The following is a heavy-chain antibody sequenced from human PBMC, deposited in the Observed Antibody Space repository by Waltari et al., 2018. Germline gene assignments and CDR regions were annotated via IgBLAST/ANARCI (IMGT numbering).Heavy chain of an antibody. Sequence: QVQLQESGPGLVKPSETLSLTCTVSGGSISSYYWSWLRKPPGKGLEWIGYIYYSGSTNYNPSLKSRVTISVDTSKNQFSLKLSSVTAADTAVYYCARGDSGGYSGYEIDYWGQGTLVTVSS. J-gene: IGHJ4*02. V-gene: IGHV4-59*01. CDR1: GGSISSYY. CDR3: ARGDSGGYSGYEIDY. CDR2: IYYSGST. D-gene: IGHD5-12*01.